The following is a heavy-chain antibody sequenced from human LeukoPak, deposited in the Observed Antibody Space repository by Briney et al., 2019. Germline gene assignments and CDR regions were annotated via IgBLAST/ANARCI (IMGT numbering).Heavy chain of an antibody. Sequence: GESLKISCKTSGYDFANYWIGWVRQMPGKGLEWMGIIYGGDSDTRYSPSFQGQVTISADKSISTAYLQWSSLKASDTAMYYCARPDAAGPNGYYYGMDVWGEGTTVTVSS. CDR3: ARPDAAGPNGYYYGMDV. V-gene: IGHV5-51*01. J-gene: IGHJ6*04. CDR1: GYDFANYW. D-gene: IGHD6-13*01. CDR2: IYGGDSDT.